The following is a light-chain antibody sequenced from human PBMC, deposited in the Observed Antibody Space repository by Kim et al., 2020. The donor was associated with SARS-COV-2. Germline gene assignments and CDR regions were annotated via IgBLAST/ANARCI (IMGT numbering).Light chain of an antibody. CDR1: NRDVGLYDL. V-gene: IGLV2-23*02. Sequence: QSVLTQPPSVSGSPGQSITLSCTGTNRDVGLYDLVSWYQQHPGTAPKLIIYEVTQRPSGVSNRFSGSKSGNTASLTISGLQVEDDAVYYCCSYASDIVFGGGTQLTVL. CDR2: EVT. CDR3: CSYASDIV. J-gene: IGLJ2*01.